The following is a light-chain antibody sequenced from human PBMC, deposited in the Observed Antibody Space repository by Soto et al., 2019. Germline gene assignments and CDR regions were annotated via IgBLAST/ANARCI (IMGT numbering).Light chain of an antibody. CDR1: QGISNY. CDR3: QKYDSAPPAT. CDR2: AAS. J-gene: IGKJ4*01. V-gene: IGKV1-27*01. Sequence: DIQMTQSPSSLSASVGDRVTITCRASQGISNYVAWYQQKAGKVPKLLIYAASTLRSGVPSRFSGSESGTDFTLTISSLQPEDVATYYCQKYDSAPPATFGGGTKVEIK.